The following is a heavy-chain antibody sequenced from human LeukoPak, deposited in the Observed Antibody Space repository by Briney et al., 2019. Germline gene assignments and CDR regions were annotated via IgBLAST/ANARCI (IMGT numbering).Heavy chain of an antibody. CDR2: IYYSGST. CDR3: ARGYCSGGSCYDAFDI. CDR1: GYSISSGYY. V-gene: IGHV4-61*01. J-gene: IGHJ3*02. D-gene: IGHD2-15*01. Sequence: SETLSLTCTVSGYSISSGYYWSWIRQPPGKGLEWIGYIYYSGSTNYNPSLKSRVTISVDTSKNKFSLKLSSVTAADTAVYYCARGYCSGGSCYDAFDIWGQGTMVTVSS.